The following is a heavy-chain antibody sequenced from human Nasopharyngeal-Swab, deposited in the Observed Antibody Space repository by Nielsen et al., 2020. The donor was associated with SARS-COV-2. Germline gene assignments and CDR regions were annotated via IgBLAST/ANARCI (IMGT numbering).Heavy chain of an antibody. CDR1: GFTFSSYD. J-gene: IGHJ3*02. D-gene: IGHD3-22*01. Sequence: GESLKISCAASGFTFSSYDMHWVRQATGKGLEWVSAIGTVGDTYYPGSVKGRFTISRENAKNSLYLQMNSLRAGDTAVYYCARGGTYYHDSSNDAFDIWGQGTMVTVSS. CDR3: ARGGTYYHDSSNDAFDI. V-gene: IGHV3-13*01. CDR2: IGTVGDT.